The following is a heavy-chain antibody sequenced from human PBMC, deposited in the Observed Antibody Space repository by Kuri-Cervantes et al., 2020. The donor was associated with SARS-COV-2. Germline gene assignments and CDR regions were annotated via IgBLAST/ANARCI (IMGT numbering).Heavy chain of an antibody. J-gene: IGHJ4*02. CDR3: ARVHSSGWSKAHRYYFDY. V-gene: IGHV1-8*03. CDR2: MNPNSGNT. D-gene: IGHD6-19*01. Sequence: ASVKVSCKASGYTFTSYDINWVRQATGQGLEWMGWMNPNSGNTGYAQKFQGRVTITRNTSISTAYMELSRPRSDDTAVYYCARVHSSGWSKAHRYYFDYWGQGTLVTVSS. CDR1: GYTFTSYD.